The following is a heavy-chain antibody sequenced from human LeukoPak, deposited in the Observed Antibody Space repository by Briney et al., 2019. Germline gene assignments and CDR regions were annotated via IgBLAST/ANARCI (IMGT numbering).Heavy chain of an antibody. J-gene: IGHJ4*02. Sequence: PGGSLRLSCAASGFTFSSYAMHWVRQAPGKGLEWVAVISYDGSNKYYADSVKGRFTISRDNSKNTLYLQMNSLRAEDTAVYYCARDAGIVVVTAPHDYWGQGTLVTVSS. V-gene: IGHV3-30-3*01. D-gene: IGHD2-21*02. CDR1: GFTFSSYA. CDR2: ISYDGSNK. CDR3: ARDAGIVVVTAPHDY.